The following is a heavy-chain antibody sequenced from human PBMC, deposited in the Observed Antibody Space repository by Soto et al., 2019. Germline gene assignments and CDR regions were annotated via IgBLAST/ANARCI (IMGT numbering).Heavy chain of an antibody. CDR2: IIPIFGTA. CDR3: ARSYCSSTSCSIEYYYGMDV. J-gene: IGHJ6*02. Sequence: SVKVSCKASGGTFSSYAISWVRQAPGQGLEWMGGIIPIFGTANYAQKFQGRVTITADKSTSTAYMELSSLRSEDTAVYYCARSYCSSTSCSIEYYYGMDVWGQGTTVTVSS. CDR1: GGTFSSYA. V-gene: IGHV1-69*06. D-gene: IGHD2-2*01.